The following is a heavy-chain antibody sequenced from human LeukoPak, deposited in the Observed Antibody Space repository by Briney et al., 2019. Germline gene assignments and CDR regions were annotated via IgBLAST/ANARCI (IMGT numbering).Heavy chain of an antibody. CDR1: GFTFSSYW. Sequence: GGSLRLSCAASGFTFSSYWMHWVRQAPGKGLVWVSRISDGGSTTTYADSVKGRFTISRDNAKNMLYLQMNSLRADDTAVYYCAKILGESPRWFDPWGQGTLVTVSS. CDR2: ISDGGSTT. V-gene: IGHV3-74*01. J-gene: IGHJ5*02. D-gene: IGHD3-10*01. CDR3: AKILGESPRWFDP.